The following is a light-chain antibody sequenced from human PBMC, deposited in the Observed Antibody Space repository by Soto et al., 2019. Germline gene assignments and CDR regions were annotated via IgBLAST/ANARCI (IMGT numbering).Light chain of an antibody. J-gene: IGKJ4*01. V-gene: IGKV3-11*01. CDR2: DAS. CDR1: QSVGSY. CDR3: QQRANWPLT. Sequence: EIVLTQSPATLSLSPGERATLSCRASQSVGSYLAWYQQRPGQAPRLLIYDASNRAADIPARFSGSGSRTDFTLTISSLEPEDFAVYYCQQRANWPLTFGGGTKVEI.